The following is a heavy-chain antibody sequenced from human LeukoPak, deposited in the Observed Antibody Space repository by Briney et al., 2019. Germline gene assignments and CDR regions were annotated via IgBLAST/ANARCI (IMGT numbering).Heavy chain of an antibody. Sequence: GGSLRLSCAASGLTFSSYEMSWVRQAPGKGLEWVSYISSSGSTIFYSDSVKGRFTISRYNAKNSLHLQMNSLRAEDTAVYYCARGGGRGDYNERYYFDYWGQGTLVTVSS. CDR1: GLTFSSYE. CDR2: ISSSGSTI. D-gene: IGHD3-22*01. J-gene: IGHJ4*02. CDR3: ARGGGRGDYNERYYFDY. V-gene: IGHV3-48*03.